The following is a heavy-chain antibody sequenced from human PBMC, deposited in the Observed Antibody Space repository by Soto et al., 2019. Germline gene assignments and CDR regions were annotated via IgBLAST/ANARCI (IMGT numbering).Heavy chain of an antibody. V-gene: IGHV4-39*02. CDR2: IFYTGTT. CDR1: GGSISYNSYY. J-gene: IGHJ5*02. Sequence: SETLSLTCSVSGGSISYNSYYWGWIRQPPGKGLEGVGGIFYTGTTYYSPALKDRVTISVDTSKNSFSLNLTSVTAADTAVYFCARLVVVAPVANAWGQGTLVTVSS. D-gene: IGHD2-2*01. CDR3: ARLVVVAPVANA.